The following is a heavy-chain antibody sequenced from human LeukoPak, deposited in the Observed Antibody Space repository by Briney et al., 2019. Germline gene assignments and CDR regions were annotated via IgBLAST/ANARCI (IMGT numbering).Heavy chain of an antibody. CDR3: ANTEYQRLGTDY. D-gene: IGHD2-2*01. CDR2: ISSDSSTI. V-gene: IGHV3-11*04. CDR1: GFTFSDYY. J-gene: IGHJ4*02. Sequence: PGGSLRLSCAASGFTFSDYYMSWLRQAPGKGLEWVSYISSDSSTIYYADSVKGRFTTSRDNAKKSLYLQMNSLRTEDTAVYYCANTEYQRLGTDYWGQGTLVTVSS.